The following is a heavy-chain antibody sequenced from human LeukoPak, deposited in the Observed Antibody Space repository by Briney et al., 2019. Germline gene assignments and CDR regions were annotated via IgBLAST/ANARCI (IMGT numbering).Heavy chain of an antibody. CDR1: GYTFTSYG. CDR2: ISAYNGNT. J-gene: IGHJ5*02. V-gene: IGHV1-18*01. CDR3: ARGLSDFWSGYGWFDP. Sequence: GASVKVSCKASGYTFTSYGISWVRQAPGQGLEWMGWISAYNGNTNYAQKPQGRVTMTTDTSTSTAYMELRSLRSDDTAVYYCARGLSDFWSGYGWFDPWGQGTLVTVSS. D-gene: IGHD3-3*01.